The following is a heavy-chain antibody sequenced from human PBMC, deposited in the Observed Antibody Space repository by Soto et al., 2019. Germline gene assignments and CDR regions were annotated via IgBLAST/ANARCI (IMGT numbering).Heavy chain of an antibody. V-gene: IGHV3-23*01. CDR1: GFTFRTFT. Sequence: EVQLLERGGQLVQPGESLRLSCAASGFTFRTFTMNWVRQAPGKGLEWVSGIIGGDGDKFYSDSVKGRFTISRDNSKDMLFLQMSSLRVDDTAVYYSSKDRDP. CDR3: SKDRDP. CDR2: IIGGDGDK. J-gene: IGHJ5*02.